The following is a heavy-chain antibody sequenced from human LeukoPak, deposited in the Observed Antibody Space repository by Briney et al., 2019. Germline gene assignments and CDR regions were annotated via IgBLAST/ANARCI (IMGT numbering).Heavy chain of an antibody. CDR2: IYYSGST. Sequence: SQTLSLACIVSGGSVSSYYWRWIRQPPGKGLEWIGYIYYSGSTNYNPSLKSRVTISVDTSKNQFSLKLSSVTAADTAVYYCARARLYYFDYWGQGTLVTVSS. J-gene: IGHJ4*02. V-gene: IGHV4-59*02. CDR1: GGSVSSYY. CDR3: ARARLYYFDY.